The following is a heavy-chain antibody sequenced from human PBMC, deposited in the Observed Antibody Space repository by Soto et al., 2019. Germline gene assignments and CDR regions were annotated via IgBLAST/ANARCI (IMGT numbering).Heavy chain of an antibody. CDR2: ISGSGGST. V-gene: IGHV3-23*01. CDR1: GFTFSSYA. CDR3: AILHSGYDYVDY. D-gene: IGHD5-12*01. J-gene: IGHJ4*02. Sequence: EVQLLESGGGLVQPGGSLRLSCAASGFTFSSYAMSWVRQAPGKGLEWVSAISGSGGSTYYADSVKGRFTISRDNSKNTLYLQMNSLRAEDTAVYYCAILHSGYDYVDYWGQGTLVTVSS.